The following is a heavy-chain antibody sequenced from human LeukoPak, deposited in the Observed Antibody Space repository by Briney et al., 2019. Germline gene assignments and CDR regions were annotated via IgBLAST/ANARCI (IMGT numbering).Heavy chain of an antibody. J-gene: IGHJ4*02. V-gene: IGHV3-30-3*01. CDR2: ISYDGSNK. CDR3: ARDYYDSSGFDY. D-gene: IGHD3-22*01. CDR1: GFTFSSYA. Sequence: GSLRLSCAASGFTFSSYAMHWVRQAPGKGLEWVAVISYDGSNKYYADSVKGRFTISRDNSKNTLYLQMNSLRAEDTAVYYCARDYYDSSGFDYWGQGTLVTVSS.